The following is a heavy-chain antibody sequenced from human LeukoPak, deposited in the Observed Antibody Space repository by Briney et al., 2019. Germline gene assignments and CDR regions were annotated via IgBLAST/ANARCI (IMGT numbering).Heavy chain of an antibody. D-gene: IGHD6-13*01. V-gene: IGHV3-23*01. CDR2: ILPGGGDT. CDR3: AKAWPAAGTFDS. Sequence: GGSLRLSCAASGFTFSSYAMTWVRQAPGKGLEWVSTILPGGGDTYYADSVKGRFTISRDTSKNTLYLQMNTPRVEDTAVYYCAKAWPAAGTFDSWGQGSLVTVSS. CDR1: GFTFSSYA. J-gene: IGHJ4*02.